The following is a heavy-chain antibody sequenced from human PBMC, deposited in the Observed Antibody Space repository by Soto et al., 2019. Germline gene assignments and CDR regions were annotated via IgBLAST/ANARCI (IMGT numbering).Heavy chain of an antibody. J-gene: IGHJ4*02. CDR1: GGSISSYY. Sequence: KSSETLSLTCTVSGGSISSYYWSWVRHPPGKGLEWIGNIYYSGSPYYNPSLKSRVTISVDTSKNQFSLKLSSVTAADTAVYYCARHRDIVVVVAAYDYWGQGTLVTVSS. V-gene: IGHV4-59*04. CDR3: ARHRDIVVVVAAYDY. CDR2: IYYSGSP. D-gene: IGHD2-15*01.